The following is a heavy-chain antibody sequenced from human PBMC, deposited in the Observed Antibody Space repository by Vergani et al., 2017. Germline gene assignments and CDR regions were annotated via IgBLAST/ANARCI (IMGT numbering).Heavy chain of an antibody. J-gene: IGHJ4*02. Sequence: QVQLVQSGAEVKKPGSSVKVSCKASGGPFKNSAFSWVRQVPGQGLEWMGRIITFFGTTDYAQKFQGRFTIIADEFTKTVDMQLSNLRSEDTAVYYCATGGSVVVTAIPLPLGYWGQGTLVTVSS. V-gene: IGHV1-69*13. CDR2: IITFFGTT. D-gene: IGHD2-21*02. CDR1: GGPFKNSA. CDR3: ATGGSVVVTAIPLPLGY.